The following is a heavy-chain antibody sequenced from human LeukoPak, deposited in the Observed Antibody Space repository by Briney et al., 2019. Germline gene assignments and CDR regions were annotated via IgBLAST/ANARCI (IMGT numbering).Heavy chain of an antibody. Sequence: SETLSLTCTVSGGSIRNYYWSWIRQPAGKGLEWIGRIYSSGSTNYNPAHKSRVTMSIDTSKNQFSLKLSSVTAADTAVYYCARDNGVITMVRGVEYYFDYWGQGTLVTVSS. CDR3: ARDNGVITMVRGVEYYFDY. CDR1: GGSIRNYY. D-gene: IGHD3-10*01. CDR2: IYSSGST. V-gene: IGHV4-4*07. J-gene: IGHJ4*02.